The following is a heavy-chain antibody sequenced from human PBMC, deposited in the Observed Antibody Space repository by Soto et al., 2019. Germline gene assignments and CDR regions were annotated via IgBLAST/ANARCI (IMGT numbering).Heavy chain of an antibody. CDR1: GFTFSSYS. D-gene: IGHD6-19*01. J-gene: IGHJ4*02. CDR2: ISSSSSYI. Sequence: GGSLRLSCAASGFTFSSYSMNWVRQAPGKGLEWVSSISSSSSYIYYADSVKGRFTISRDNAKNSLYLQMNSLRAEDTAVYYCARDPSRLSSGWYFDYWGQGTLVTVSS. V-gene: IGHV3-21*01. CDR3: ARDPSRLSSGWYFDY.